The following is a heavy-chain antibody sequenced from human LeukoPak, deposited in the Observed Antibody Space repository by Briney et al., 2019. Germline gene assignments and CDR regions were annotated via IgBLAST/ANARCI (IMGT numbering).Heavy chain of an antibody. J-gene: IGHJ4*02. V-gene: IGHV4-30-4*01. Sequence: SQTLSLTCTVSGGSINSGDYYWSWIRQPPGKGLELIGYIYYSGSTFYNPSLKSRLMISVDRSMNHFSLNLYSLTAADTAVYYCARVTFSGFFDYWGQGRLVTVSS. CDR1: GGSINSGDYY. CDR2: IYYSGST. CDR3: ARVTFSGFFDY. D-gene: IGHD2/OR15-2a*01.